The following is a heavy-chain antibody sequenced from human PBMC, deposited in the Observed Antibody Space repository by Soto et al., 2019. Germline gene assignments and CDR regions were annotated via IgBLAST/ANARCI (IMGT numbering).Heavy chain of an antibody. D-gene: IGHD6-13*01. Sequence: QVQLQESGPGLVKPSGTLSLTCAVSGGSISSSNWWSWVRQPPGKGLEWIGEIYHSGSTNYNPSLKSRVTISVDKSKNQYSLKLSSVTAADTDVYYCARDPGQGIAAAGGYFDLWGRGTLVTVSS. CDR1: GGSISSSNW. V-gene: IGHV4-4*02. J-gene: IGHJ2*01. CDR2: IYHSGST. CDR3: ARDPGQGIAAAGGYFDL.